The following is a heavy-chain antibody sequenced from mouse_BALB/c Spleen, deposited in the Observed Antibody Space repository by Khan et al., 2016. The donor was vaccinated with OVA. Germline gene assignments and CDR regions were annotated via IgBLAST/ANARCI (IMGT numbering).Heavy chain of an antibody. D-gene: IGHD1-1*01. J-gene: IGHJ2*01. V-gene: IGHV1-20*02. CDR2: INPHIGET. CDR3: TRIYRSDFDY. CDR1: GYSFTGYF. Sequence: VQLQQSGPELVRPGASVKISCKTSGYSFTGYFMNWVMQGHGKSLAWIGRINPHIGETFYNQRFKDKATLTVDESSSTAHMELRSLASEDSAVYYCTRIYRSDFDYWGQGTTLTVSS.